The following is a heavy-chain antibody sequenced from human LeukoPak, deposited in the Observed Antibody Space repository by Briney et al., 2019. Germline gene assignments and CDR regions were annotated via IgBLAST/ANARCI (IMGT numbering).Heavy chain of an antibody. Sequence: GGSLRLSCAASAFTFSSYEMNWVRKAPGKGLEWLSYIDSRGSTIYYADSVKGRFTISRDNAKNSLYLQMNSLRAEDTAVYYCARERMATIFLNAFDIWGQGTMVTVSS. D-gene: IGHD5-24*01. CDR2: IDSRGSTI. CDR1: AFTFSSYE. CDR3: ARERMATIFLNAFDI. J-gene: IGHJ3*02. V-gene: IGHV3-48*03.